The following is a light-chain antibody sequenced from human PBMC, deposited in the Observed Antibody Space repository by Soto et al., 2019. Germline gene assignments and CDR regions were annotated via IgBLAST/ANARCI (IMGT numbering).Light chain of an antibody. J-gene: IGLJ1*01. CDR1: SGHSSYA. CDR2: LNSDGSH. V-gene: IGLV4-69*01. CDR3: QTWGTGIHV. Sequence: QLVLTQSPSASASLGASVKLTCTLSSGHSSYAIAWHQQQPEKGPRYLMKLNSDGSHSKGDGIPDRFSGSSSGAERYLIISSLHSEDEADYYCQTWGTGIHVFGTGTKRTVL.